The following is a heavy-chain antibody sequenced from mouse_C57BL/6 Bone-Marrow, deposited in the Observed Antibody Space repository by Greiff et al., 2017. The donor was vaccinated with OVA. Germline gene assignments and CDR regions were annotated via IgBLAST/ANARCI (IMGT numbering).Heavy chain of an antibody. D-gene: IGHD2-2*01. CDR2: IYPGSGNT. CDR1: GYTFTDYY. V-gene: IGHV1-76*01. J-gene: IGHJ1*03. CDR3: AREGLYGYRWYFDV. Sequence: QVQLQQSGAELVRPGASVKLSCKASGYTFTDYYINWVKQRPGQGLEWIARIYPGSGNTYYNEKFKGKATLTAEKSSSTAYMQLSSLTSEDSAVYFGAREGLYGYRWYFDVWGTGTTVTVSS.